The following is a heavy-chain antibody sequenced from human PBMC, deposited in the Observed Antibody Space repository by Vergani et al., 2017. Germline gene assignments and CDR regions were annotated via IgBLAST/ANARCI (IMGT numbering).Heavy chain of an antibody. Sequence: EVQLVESGGGLVKPGGSLRLSCVASGFTFGSYSMNWVRQAPGKGLEWVSFISSSSSYRYYADSVKGRFTISRDNGEYSLLLQMNSLRPEDTAVYYCASGVPGYQLATQYFQHWGQGTTVTVSS. J-gene: IGHJ6*02. CDR2: ISSSSSYR. D-gene: IGHD2-2*01. V-gene: IGHV3-21*01. CDR1: GFTFGSYS. CDR3: ASGVPGYQLATQYFQH.